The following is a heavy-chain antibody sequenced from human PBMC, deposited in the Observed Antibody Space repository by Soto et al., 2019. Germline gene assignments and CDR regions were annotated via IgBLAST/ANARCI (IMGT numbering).Heavy chain of an antibody. CDR3: ARDTEIGDAFDI. CDR1: GFTFSSYG. J-gene: IGHJ3*02. V-gene: IGHV3-33*01. D-gene: IGHD4-4*01. Sequence: GGSLRLSCAASGFTFSSYGMHWVRQAPGKGLEWVAVIWSDGSNKYYADSVKGRFTISRDNSKNTLYLQMNSLRAEDTAVYYCARDTEIGDAFDIWGQGTMVTVSS. CDR2: IWSDGSNK.